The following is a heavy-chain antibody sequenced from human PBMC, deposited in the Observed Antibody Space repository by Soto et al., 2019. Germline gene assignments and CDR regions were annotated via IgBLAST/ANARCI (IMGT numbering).Heavy chain of an antibody. Sequence: GGSLRLSCAASGFPFSSRWMHWVRQAPEKGLVWVSRINSDGTTITYADSVKGRFTISRDNAKNTLYLQMNSLRAEDTAVYYCARGTQTTVTTRLFDCWGQGTLVTVSS. CDR3: ARGTQTTVTTRLFDC. J-gene: IGHJ4*02. CDR2: INSDGTTI. D-gene: IGHD4-17*01. CDR1: GFPFSSRW. V-gene: IGHV3-74*01.